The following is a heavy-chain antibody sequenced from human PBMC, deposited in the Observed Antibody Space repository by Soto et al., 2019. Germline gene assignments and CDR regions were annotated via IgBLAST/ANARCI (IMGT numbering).Heavy chain of an antibody. CDR2: INPNSGAS. D-gene: IGHD5-12*01. CDR1: GYTFIDYY. V-gene: IGHV1-2*02. J-gene: IGHJ5*02. Sequence: ASVKVSCKTSGYTFIDYYVHWVRQAPGQGLEWVGWINPNSGASNYAQNFKGRVTMTRDRSITTVYMELTGLRSDDTAVYYCARWRDVLATSDSWGQGKLVTVSS. CDR3: ARWRDVLATSDS.